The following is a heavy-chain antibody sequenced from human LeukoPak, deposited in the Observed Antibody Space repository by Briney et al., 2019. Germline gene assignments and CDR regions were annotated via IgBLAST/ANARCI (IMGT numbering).Heavy chain of an antibody. D-gene: IGHD2-21*02. V-gene: IGHV3-30*18. CDR3: AKSQGAWYSFEY. CDR2: ISYDGSNE. CDR1: GFLFNNYG. J-gene: IGHJ4*02. Sequence: PGRSLRLSCAASGFLFNNYGMQWVRQAPGKGLEWVAIISYDGSNEYYPDSVKGRFTISRDNSKNRLYLQMNSLRPEDTALYYCAKSQGAWYSFEYWGQGILVTVSP.